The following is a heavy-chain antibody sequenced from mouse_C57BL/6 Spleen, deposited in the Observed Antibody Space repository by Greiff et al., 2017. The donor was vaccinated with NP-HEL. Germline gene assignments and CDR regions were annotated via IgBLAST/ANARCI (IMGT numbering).Heavy chain of an antibody. CDR2: IRSKSNNYAT. CDR1: GFSFNTYA. Sequence: GGGWVQPKGSLKLSCAASGFSFNTYAMIWVRQGKGKGLEWVARIRSKSNNYATYYADSVKDRFTSSRDDSESMLYLQMNNLKTEDTAMYYCVSLWYFDVWGTGTTVTVSS. J-gene: IGHJ1*03. CDR3: VSLWYFDV. V-gene: IGHV10-1*01.